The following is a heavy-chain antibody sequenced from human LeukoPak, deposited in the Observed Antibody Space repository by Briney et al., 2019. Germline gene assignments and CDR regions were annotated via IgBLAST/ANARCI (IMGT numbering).Heavy chain of an antibody. J-gene: IGHJ4*02. CDR2: ISYDGSNK. Sequence: PGRSLRLSCAASGFTFSSYAMHWVRQAPGKGLEWVAVISYDGSNKYYADSVKGRFTISRDNSKNTLYLQMNSLRAEDTAVYYCAKEYGRGELRHFDYWGQGTLVTVSS. CDR1: GFTFSSYA. CDR3: AKEYGRGELRHFDY. D-gene: IGHD1-26*01. V-gene: IGHV3-30-3*01.